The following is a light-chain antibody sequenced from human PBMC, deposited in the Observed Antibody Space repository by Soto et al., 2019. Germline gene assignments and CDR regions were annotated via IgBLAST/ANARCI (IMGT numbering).Light chain of an antibody. V-gene: IGKV3-20*01. Sequence: IVLTQSPGTLSLSPGERATLSCRASQSVTSDYLAWYQQKPGQPARLLIYGASNRATAIADRFSGSGSATDFTLTLSRVGPEDFAVYYCQQYGSSPETFGQGTRLDI. CDR2: GAS. CDR3: QQYGSSPET. CDR1: QSVTSDY. J-gene: IGKJ2*01.